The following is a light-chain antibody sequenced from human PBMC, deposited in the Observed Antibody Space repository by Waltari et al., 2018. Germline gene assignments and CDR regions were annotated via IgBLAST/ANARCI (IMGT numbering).Light chain of an antibody. CDR2: EVN. CDR1: SSDVGTYNS. Sequence: QSALTQPASVSGSPGQSITISCTGTSSDVGTYNSVSWYQPHPGKGPKLIIYEVNKRSPGVPNRVSGSKAGNTASLTISGLQTEDEADYYCSSYTGWIYVFGSGTKVTVL. J-gene: IGLJ1*01. V-gene: IGLV2-14*02. CDR3: SSYTGWIYV.